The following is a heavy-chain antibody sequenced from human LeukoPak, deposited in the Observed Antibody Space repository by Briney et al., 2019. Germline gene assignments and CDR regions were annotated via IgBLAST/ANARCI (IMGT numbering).Heavy chain of an antibody. D-gene: IGHD4-23*01. CDR1: GYTFTNYA. CDR3: ARVDSGGHSDFDYFDY. J-gene: IGHJ4*02. CDR2: SNPGSGYT. V-gene: IGHV1-3*02. Sequence: GASVKVSCKASGYTFTNYAMHWVRQAPGQRLEWMGWSNPGSGYTKYSEDFQGRVIITRDTTANTAYMELSSLRSEDMAVYYCARVDSGGHSDFDYFDYWGQGTLVTVSS.